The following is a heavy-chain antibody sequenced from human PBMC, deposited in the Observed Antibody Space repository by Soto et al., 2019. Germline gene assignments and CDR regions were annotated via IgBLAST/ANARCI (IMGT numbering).Heavy chain of an antibody. J-gene: IGHJ4*02. Sequence: QVQLQQWGAGLLKPSETLSLTCAVYGGSFSGYYWSWIRQPPGKGLEWIGEINHSGSTNYNPSLKSRVTISVDTSKNQFSLKLSSVTAADTAVYYCARKGRRSKPCFDYWGQGTLVTFSS. CDR2: INHSGST. CDR1: GGSFSGYY. V-gene: IGHV4-34*01. CDR3: ARKGRRSKPCFDY.